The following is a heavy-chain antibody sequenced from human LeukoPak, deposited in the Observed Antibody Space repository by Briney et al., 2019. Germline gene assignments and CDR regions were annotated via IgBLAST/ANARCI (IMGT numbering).Heavy chain of an antibody. CDR3: ARVFAPFGVVTMGFDY. D-gene: IGHD3-3*01. Sequence: PGGSLRLSCAASGFTFDDYAMHWVRQAPGKGLEWVSGISWNSGSIGYADSVKGRFTISRDNAKNSLYLQMNSLRAEDTAVYYCARVFAPFGVVTMGFDYWGQGTLVTVSS. V-gene: IGHV3-9*01. CDR2: ISWNSGSI. J-gene: IGHJ4*02. CDR1: GFTFDDYA.